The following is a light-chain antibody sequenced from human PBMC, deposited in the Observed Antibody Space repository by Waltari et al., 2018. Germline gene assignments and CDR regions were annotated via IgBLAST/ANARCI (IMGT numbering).Light chain of an antibody. Sequence: IQITQSPSSLSASLGNRVTITFRASQSISTYLNWYQQKPGKAPKLLIYAASNLQSGVPSRFSGSRSGTDFTLSISSLQPEDFATYYCQQNYYNPWTFGQGTKVEI. CDR3: QQNYYNPWT. J-gene: IGKJ1*01. V-gene: IGKV1-39*01. CDR2: AAS. CDR1: QSISTY.